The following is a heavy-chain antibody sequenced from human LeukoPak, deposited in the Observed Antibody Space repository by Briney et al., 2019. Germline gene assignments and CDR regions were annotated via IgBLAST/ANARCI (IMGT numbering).Heavy chain of an antibody. CDR1: GYTFTGYY. V-gene: IGHV1-2*02. D-gene: IGHD2-21*02. Sequence: ASVTVSRTASGYTFTGYYMHWVRQAPGQGLEWMGWINPNSGGTNYAQKFQGRVTMTRDTSISTAYMELSRLRSDDTAVHYCARGGVGVTTRYYYGMDVWGQGTTVTVSS. CDR2: INPNSGGT. J-gene: IGHJ6*02. CDR3: ARGGVGVTTRYYYGMDV.